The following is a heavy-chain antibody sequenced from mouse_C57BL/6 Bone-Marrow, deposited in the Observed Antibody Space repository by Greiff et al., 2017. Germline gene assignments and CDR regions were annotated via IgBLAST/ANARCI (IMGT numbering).Heavy chain of an antibody. D-gene: IGHD3-2*02. J-gene: IGHJ4*01. Sequence: EVQLVESGGGLVQPKGSLKLSCAASGFSFTTYAMNWVRQAPGKGLEWVARIRSKSNNYATYYADSVKDRFTISRDDSESMLYLQMNNLKTEDTAMYYCVRLSGTTDYDAMDYWGQGTSVTVSS. CDR1: GFSFTTYA. V-gene: IGHV10-1*01. CDR2: IRSKSNNYAT. CDR3: VRLSGTTDYDAMDY.